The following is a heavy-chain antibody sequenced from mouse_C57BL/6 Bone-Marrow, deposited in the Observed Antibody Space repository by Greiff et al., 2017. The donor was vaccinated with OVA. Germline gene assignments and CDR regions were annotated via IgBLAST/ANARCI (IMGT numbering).Heavy chain of an antibody. J-gene: IGHJ3*01. D-gene: IGHD2-3*01. CDR1: GFSINSDCY. CDR3: ARDRPYDGYYSAWFAY. CDR2: TFYSGIT. Sequence: VQLQQSGPSLVRPSQTLSLTCTVTGFSINSDCYWIWIRQFPGNKLEYIGYTFYSGITYYNPSLESRTYITRDTSKNQFSLKLSSVTTEDTATYYCARDRPYDGYYSAWFAYWGQGTLVTVSA. V-gene: IGHV3-3*01.